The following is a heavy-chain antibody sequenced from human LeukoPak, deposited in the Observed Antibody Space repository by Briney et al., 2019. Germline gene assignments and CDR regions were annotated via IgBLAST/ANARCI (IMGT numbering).Heavy chain of an antibody. V-gene: IGHV3-7*01. CDR1: GFTFSTYW. CDR3: AREVLSDYFDY. D-gene: IGHD2-8*01. CDR2: IKKDGSEK. Sequence: GGSLRLSCVASGFTFSTYWMSWLRQAPGKGLEWVANIKKDGSEKYYVDSVRGRFTISRDNAKNSLYLQMNSLRAEDTAVYYCAREVLSDYFDYWGQGTLVTVSS. J-gene: IGHJ4*02.